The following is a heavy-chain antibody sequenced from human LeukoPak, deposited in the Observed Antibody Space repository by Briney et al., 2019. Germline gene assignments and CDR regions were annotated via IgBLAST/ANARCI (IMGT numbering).Heavy chain of an antibody. D-gene: IGHD3-22*01. CDR1: GFTFSSYA. J-gene: IGHJ4*02. CDR3: AKGSYYDSSGSFYFDY. Sequence: GGSLRLSCAASGFTFSSYAMSWVRQAPGKWLEWVSGISGSGDNTYYADSVKGRFTISRDNSKNTLYVQVNSLGTEDTAAYYCAKGSYYDSSGSFYFDYWGQGTLVTVPS. CDR2: ISGSGDNT. V-gene: IGHV3-23*01.